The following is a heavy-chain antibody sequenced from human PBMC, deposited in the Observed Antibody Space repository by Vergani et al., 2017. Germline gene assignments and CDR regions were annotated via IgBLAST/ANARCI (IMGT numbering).Heavy chain of an antibody. CDR1: GGSISSYY. Sequence: QVQLQESGPGLVKPSETLSLTCTVSGGSISSYYWSWIRQPPGKGLEWIGYIYYSGSTNYNPSLKSRVTISVDTSRNQFSLKLSSVTAADTAVYYCARSVSSWYCFDYWGQGTLVTVSS. V-gene: IGHV4-59*01. D-gene: IGHD6-13*01. J-gene: IGHJ4*02. CDR3: ARSVSSWYCFDY. CDR2: IYYSGST.